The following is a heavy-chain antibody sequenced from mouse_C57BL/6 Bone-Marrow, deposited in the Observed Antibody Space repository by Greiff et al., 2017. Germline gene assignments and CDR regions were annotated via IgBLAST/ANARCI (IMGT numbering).Heavy chain of an antibody. CDR2: INPSTGYT. CDR1: GYTFTSYW. Sequence: VQLQQSGAELAKPGASVTMSCKASGYTFTSYWMHWVKQRPGQGLEWIGYINPSTGYTEYNQKFKDKATLTADKSSSTAYMQLSSLTSEDSAVYYCASDDGSSYARDYWGQGTSVTVSS. CDR3: ASDDGSSYARDY. J-gene: IGHJ4*01. D-gene: IGHD1-1*01. V-gene: IGHV1-7*01.